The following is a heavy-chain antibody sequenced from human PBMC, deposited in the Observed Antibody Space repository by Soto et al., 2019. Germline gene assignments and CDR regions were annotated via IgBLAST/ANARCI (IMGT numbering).Heavy chain of an antibody. Sequence: QVQLVQSGAEVKKPGASVRVSCQTSAYTFTNYAVSWVRQAPGQGLEWMGWISGVNGNTIYAQKLQGRVTMTTDTSTRKAYMELRSLRSDDTAVYYWATGLIGYCSGGRCYSDSWGQGTLVTVSS. D-gene: IGHD2-15*01. CDR3: ATGLIGYCSGGRCYSDS. CDR1: AYTFTNYA. CDR2: ISGVNGNT. V-gene: IGHV1-18*01. J-gene: IGHJ4*02.